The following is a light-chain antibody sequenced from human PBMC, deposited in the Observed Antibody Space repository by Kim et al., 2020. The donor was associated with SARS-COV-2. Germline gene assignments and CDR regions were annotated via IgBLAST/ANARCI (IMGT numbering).Light chain of an antibody. V-gene: IGKV1-5*01. CDR1: QSISSW. Sequence: GDRGTITCRASQSISSWLAWYQQKPGKAPKRLIYEASSVESGGPSRVSGSGAGTEFTLTISSLQPDEFATYYCQQYNSDTRTFGQGTKVDIK. CDR3: QQYNSDTRT. J-gene: IGKJ1*01. CDR2: EAS.